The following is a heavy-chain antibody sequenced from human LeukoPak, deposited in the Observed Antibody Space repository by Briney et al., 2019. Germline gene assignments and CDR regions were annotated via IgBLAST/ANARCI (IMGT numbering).Heavy chain of an antibody. V-gene: IGHV4-4*07. CDR2: IYTSGST. Sequence: SETLSLTCTVSGGSISGYYWSWIRQPAGKGLEWIGRIYTSGSTNYNPSLKSRVTMSVDRSKKQFSLKLSSVTATDTAVYYCARDGWTNSLDYWGQGTLVTVSS. CDR1: GGSISGYY. D-gene: IGHD2-2*03. CDR3: ARDGWTNSLDY. J-gene: IGHJ4*02.